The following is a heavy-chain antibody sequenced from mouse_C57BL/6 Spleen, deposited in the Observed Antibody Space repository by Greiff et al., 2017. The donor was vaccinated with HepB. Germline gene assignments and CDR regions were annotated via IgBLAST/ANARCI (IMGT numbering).Heavy chain of an antibody. Sequence: QVQLQQSGAELVKPGASVKISCKASGYAFSSYWMNWVKQRPGKGLEWIGQIYPGDGDTNYNGKFKGKATLTADKSSSTAYMQLSSLTSEDSAVYFCARGTYYSNYGDYAMDYWGQGTSVTVSS. CDR3: ARGTYYSNYGDYAMDY. CDR1: GYAFSSYW. V-gene: IGHV1-80*01. D-gene: IGHD2-5*01. CDR2: IYPGDGDT. J-gene: IGHJ4*01.